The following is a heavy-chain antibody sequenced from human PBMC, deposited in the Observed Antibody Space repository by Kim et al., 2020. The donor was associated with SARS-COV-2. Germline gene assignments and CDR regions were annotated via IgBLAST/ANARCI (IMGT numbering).Heavy chain of an antibody. CDR1: GFSDSTND. CDR3: ARKLLWFGDNGMDV. CDR2: IFGSGTT. D-gene: IGHD3-10*01. Sequence: GGSLRLSCAASGFSDSTNDMSWVRQAPGKGLEWVATIFGSGTTYFADSAKGRFTISRDNSKNTLYLQMNSLRAEDTAAYHCARKLLWFGDNGMDVWGQGTTVTVSS. J-gene: IGHJ6*02. V-gene: IGHV3-53*01.